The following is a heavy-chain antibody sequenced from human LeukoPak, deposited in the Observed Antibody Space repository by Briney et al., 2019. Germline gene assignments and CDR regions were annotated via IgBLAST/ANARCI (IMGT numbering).Heavy chain of an antibody. CDR1: GVSFSGYY. CDR2: INNSENT. J-gene: IGHJ6*04. CDR3: ARAPLHYGTIRVSARMDV. Sequence: PSETLSLTCAVYGVSFSGYYWIWLRQPQGKGRVWIVEINNSENTNYNTPLESRVTISVGTSKNQFSLKLSSVTAADTAVYYCARAPLHYGTIRVSARMDVWGKGTTVTVSS. D-gene: IGHD4/OR15-4a*01. V-gene: IGHV4-34*01.